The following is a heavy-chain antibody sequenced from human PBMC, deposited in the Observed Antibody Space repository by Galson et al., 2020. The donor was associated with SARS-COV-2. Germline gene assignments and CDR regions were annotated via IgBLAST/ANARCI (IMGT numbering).Heavy chain of an antibody. D-gene: IGHD3-10*01. CDR3: AKKGLWFGELLFYWYFDL. V-gene: IGHV3-23*01. J-gene: IGHJ2*01. Sequence: GESLKISCAASGFTFSSYAMSWVRQAPGKGLEWVSAISGSGGSTYYADSVKGRFTISRDNSKNTLYLQMNSLRAEDTAVYYCAKKGLWFGELLFYWYFDLWGRGTLVTVSS. CDR1: GFTFSSYA. CDR2: ISGSGGST.